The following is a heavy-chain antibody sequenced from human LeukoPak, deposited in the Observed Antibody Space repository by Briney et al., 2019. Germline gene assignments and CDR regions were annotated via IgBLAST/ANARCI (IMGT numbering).Heavy chain of an antibody. V-gene: IGHV4-31*03. CDR1: GGSISSGGYY. CDR2: IYYSGST. CDR3: ARDRPKDDAFDI. Sequence: KPSETLSLTCTVSGGSISSGGYYWSWIRQHPGKGLEWIGYIYYSGSTYYNPSLKSRVTISVDTSKNQFSLKLSSVAAADTAVYYCARDRPKDDAFDIWGQGTLVIVSS. J-gene: IGHJ3*02.